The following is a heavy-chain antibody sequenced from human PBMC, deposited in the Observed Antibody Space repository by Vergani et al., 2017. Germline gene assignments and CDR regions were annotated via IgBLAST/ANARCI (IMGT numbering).Heavy chain of an antibody. Sequence: QVQLQQSGPGLVKPSQTPSLTCAIPGDSVSSNSVAWNWTRQSPSRGLEWLGRTYYRSKWYNDYAVSVKSRITINPDTSKNQFSLQLNSVTPGDAAVYYWAREAPGCGDYRRIDAFDIWGQGTMVTVSS. CDR1: GDSVSSNSVA. J-gene: IGHJ3*02. CDR3: AREAPGCGDYRRIDAFDI. D-gene: IGHD4-17*01. CDR2: TYYRSKWYN. V-gene: IGHV6-1*01.